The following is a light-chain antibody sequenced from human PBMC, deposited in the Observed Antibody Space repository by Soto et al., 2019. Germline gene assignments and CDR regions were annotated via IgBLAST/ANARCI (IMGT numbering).Light chain of an antibody. CDR1: QGISGN. J-gene: IGKJ5*01. CDR2: SAS. CDR3: MQALQTPT. Sequence: DIQMTQSPSSVSASVGDRVTITCRASQGISGNLAWYQQKPGKAPKLLIYSASSLQSGVPPRFSGSGSGTDFTLKISRVEAEDVGVYYCMQALQTPTFGQGTRLEIK. V-gene: IGKV1-12*01.